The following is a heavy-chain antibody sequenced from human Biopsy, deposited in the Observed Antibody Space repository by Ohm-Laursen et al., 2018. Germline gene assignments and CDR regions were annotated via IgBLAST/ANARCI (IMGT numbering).Heavy chain of an antibody. D-gene: IGHD1-1*01. CDR2: FAPENGKT. J-gene: IGHJ4*02. Sequence: SVKVSCKVSGYTLTELSMHWVRQAPGRGLEWMGGFAPENGKTIYAQKFQGRVTMTEDTSTDTAYMELSSLRSEDTAVYYCAADINVWNVNYWGQGTRVTVSS. CDR1: GYTLTELS. CDR3: AADINVWNVNY. V-gene: IGHV1-24*01.